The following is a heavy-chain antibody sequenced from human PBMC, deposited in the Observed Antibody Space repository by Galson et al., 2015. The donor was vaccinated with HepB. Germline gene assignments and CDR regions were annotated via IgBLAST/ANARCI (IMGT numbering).Heavy chain of an antibody. Sequence: LSLTCAVSGGSISSSTYYWGWIRQPPGKGLEWIGTIYYSGSTYYNPSLKSRITISVDTSKNQFSLKLSFVTAAETAVYYWARVYDFWSGGMDVWGQGTTVSVSS. V-gene: IGHV4-39*07. CDR2: IYYSGST. CDR3: ARVYDFWSGGMDV. CDR1: GGSISSSTYY. J-gene: IGHJ6*01. D-gene: IGHD3-3*01.